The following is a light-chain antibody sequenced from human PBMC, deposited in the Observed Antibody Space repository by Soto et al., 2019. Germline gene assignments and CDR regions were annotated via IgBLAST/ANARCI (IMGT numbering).Light chain of an antibody. J-gene: IGLJ3*02. CDR3: GARLNSLSRSWV. CDR1: SSNVGSYKL. CDR2: EVN. V-gene: IGLV2-14*02. Sequence: QSVLTQPASVSGSPGQSITISCTGTSSNVGSYKLVSWYQQHPGKAPKLMIFEVNKRPSGVSNRFSGSKSGNTASLVISGLRSADEADYYCGARLNSLSRSWVFGGGTKLTVL.